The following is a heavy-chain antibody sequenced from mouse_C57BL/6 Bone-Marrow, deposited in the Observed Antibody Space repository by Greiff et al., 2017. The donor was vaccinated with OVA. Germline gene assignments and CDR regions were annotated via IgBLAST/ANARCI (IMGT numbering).Heavy chain of an antibody. CDR2: IDPETGGT. D-gene: IGHD2-3*01. CDR3: TRDDGYYTDY. J-gene: IGHJ2*01. V-gene: IGHV1-15*01. Sequence: QVQLQQSGAELVRPGASVTLSCKASGYTFTDYEMHWVKQTPVHGLEWIGAIDPETGGTAYNQKFKGKAILTADKSSSTDYMELRSLTSEDSAVYYCTRDDGYYTDYRGQGTTRTVAS. CDR1: GYTFTDYE.